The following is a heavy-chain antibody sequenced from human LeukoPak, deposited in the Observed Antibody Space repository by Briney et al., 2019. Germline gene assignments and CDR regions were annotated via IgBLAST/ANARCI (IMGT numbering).Heavy chain of an antibody. CDR1: GFTFSSYG. CDR3: ASSSWQTFDY. D-gene: IGHD6-13*01. J-gene: IGHJ4*02. CDR2: ISYDGSNT. Sequence: GGSLRLSCAASGFTFSSYGMHWVRQAPGKGLEWVAVISYDGSNTYYADSVKGRFTISRDNAKNSLYLQMNSLRAEDMALYYCASSSWQTFDYWGQGTLVTVSS. V-gene: IGHV3-30*03.